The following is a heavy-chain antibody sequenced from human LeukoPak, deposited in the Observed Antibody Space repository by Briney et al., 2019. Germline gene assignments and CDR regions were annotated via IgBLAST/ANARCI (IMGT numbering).Heavy chain of an antibody. CDR3: ARDRYYYDSSGYWY. V-gene: IGHV3-66*01. CDR2: IYSGGST. D-gene: IGHD3-22*01. CDR1: GFTVSSNY. J-gene: IGHJ4*02. Sequence: GGSLRLSCAASGFTVSSNYMSWVRQAPGKGLEWVSVIYSGGSTYYADSVKGRFTISRDNSKNTLYLQMNSLRAEDTAVYYCARDRYYYDSSGYWYWGQGTLVTVSS.